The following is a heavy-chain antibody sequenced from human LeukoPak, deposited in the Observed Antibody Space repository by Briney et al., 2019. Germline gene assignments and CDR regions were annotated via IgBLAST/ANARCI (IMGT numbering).Heavy chain of an antibody. CDR1: GYTFTGYY. J-gene: IGHJ4*02. Sequence: GASVKVSCKASGYTFTGYYMHWVRQATGQGLEWMGYMKPNRGNTGYAQKFQGRVTMTRDTSISTAYMELSSLTSEDTAVYYCATELRWKDHWGQGTLVTVSS. V-gene: IGHV1-8*02. CDR3: ATELRWKDH. D-gene: IGHD4-23*01. CDR2: MKPNRGNT.